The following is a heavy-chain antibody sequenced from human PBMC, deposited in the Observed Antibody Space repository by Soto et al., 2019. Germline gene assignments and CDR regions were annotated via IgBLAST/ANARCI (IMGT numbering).Heavy chain of an antibody. Sequence: QVQLVQSGAEVKKPGASVKVSCKASGYTFTSYGISWVRQAPGQGLEWMGWISAYNGNTNDAQKLQGRVTMTTDTSTSTAYMELRSLRSDDTAVYYCARADGGYCSGGSCYPGGNGMDVWGQGTTVTVSS. D-gene: IGHD2-15*01. CDR3: ARADGGYCSGGSCYPGGNGMDV. J-gene: IGHJ6*02. CDR1: GYTFTSYG. V-gene: IGHV1-18*04. CDR2: ISAYNGNT.